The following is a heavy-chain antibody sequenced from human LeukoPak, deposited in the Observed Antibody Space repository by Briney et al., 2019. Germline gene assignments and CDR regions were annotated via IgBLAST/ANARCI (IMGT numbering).Heavy chain of an antibody. Sequence: ASVKVSCKASGGTFSSYAINWVRQAPGQGLEWMGGIIPIFGTANYAQKFQGRVTITADESTSTAYMELSSLRSEDTAVYYCARVSRYYDSSGYCFDYWGQGTLVTVSS. V-gene: IGHV1-69*13. CDR2: IIPIFGTA. D-gene: IGHD3-22*01. CDR3: ARVSRYYDSSGYCFDY. CDR1: GGTFSSYA. J-gene: IGHJ4*02.